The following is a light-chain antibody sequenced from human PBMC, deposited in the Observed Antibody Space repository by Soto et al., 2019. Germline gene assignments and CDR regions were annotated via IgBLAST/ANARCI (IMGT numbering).Light chain of an antibody. CDR3: QQYNSYSPV. CDR2: DAS. Sequence: DIQMTQSPSTLSASLGDRVTITCRASQSISSWLSWYQQKPGKAPKLLIYDASSLESGVPSRFSGSGSGAEFTLTISSLQPDDFATYYCQQYNSYSPVFGGGTKVDI. J-gene: IGKJ4*01. V-gene: IGKV1-5*01. CDR1: QSISSW.